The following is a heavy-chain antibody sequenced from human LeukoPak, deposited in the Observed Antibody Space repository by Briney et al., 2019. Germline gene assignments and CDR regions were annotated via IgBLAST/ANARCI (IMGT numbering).Heavy chain of an antibody. CDR2: ISGSDAGT. CDR1: GFTFSSYV. Sequence: QPGGTLRLSCAASGFTFSSYVMSWVRQAPGKGLEWVSGISGSDAGTYYADSVKGRFTISRDNSRNTLYLQMNRLRAEDTAVYYCAKGSRGSCSRTYCYPFDYWGQGTLVTVSS. CDR3: AKGSRGSCSRTYCYPFDY. J-gene: IGHJ4*02. D-gene: IGHD2-2*01. V-gene: IGHV3-23*01.